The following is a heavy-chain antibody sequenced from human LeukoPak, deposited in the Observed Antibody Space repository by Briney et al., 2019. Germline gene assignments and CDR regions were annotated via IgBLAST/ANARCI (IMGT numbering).Heavy chain of an antibody. J-gene: IGHJ5*02. CDR3: ARDRPAWMKWELIDNWFDP. D-gene: IGHD1-26*01. CDR1: GFTFSSYA. V-gene: IGHV3-30-3*01. Sequence: GRSLRLSCAASGFTFSSYAMHWVRQAPGKGLEWVAVISYDGSNKYYADSVKGRFTISRDNSKNTLHLQMNSLRAEDTAVYYCARDRPAWMKWELIDNWFDPWGQGTLVTVSS. CDR2: ISYDGSNK.